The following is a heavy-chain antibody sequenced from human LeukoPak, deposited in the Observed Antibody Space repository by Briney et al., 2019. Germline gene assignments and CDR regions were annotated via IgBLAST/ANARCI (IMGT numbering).Heavy chain of an antibody. D-gene: IGHD3-10*01. CDR3: ARDAGAYYGSGSPSDY. CDR2: INHNGNVN. CDR1: GFTFSSYW. Sequence: GGSLRLSCAASGFTFSSYWMNWARQAPGKGLEWVASINHNGNVNYYVDSVKGRFTISRDNAENSLYLQMNSLRAEDTAVYYCARDAGAYYGSGSPSDYWGQGTLVTVSS. J-gene: IGHJ4*02. V-gene: IGHV3-7*01.